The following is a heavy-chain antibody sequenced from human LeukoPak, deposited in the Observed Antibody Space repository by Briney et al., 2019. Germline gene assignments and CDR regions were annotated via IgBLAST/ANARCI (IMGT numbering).Heavy chain of an antibody. CDR2: INPNSGGT. CDR1: GYTFTAYY. Sequence: ASVKVSCKTSGYTFTAYYMHWVRQAPGQGLEWMGWINPNSGGTNYAQKFQGRVTMTRDTSISTAYMELSRLRSDDTAVYYCARRSWAVAGISDNWFDPWGQGTLVTVSS. J-gene: IGHJ5*02. V-gene: IGHV1-2*02. D-gene: IGHD6-19*01. CDR3: ARRSWAVAGISDNWFDP.